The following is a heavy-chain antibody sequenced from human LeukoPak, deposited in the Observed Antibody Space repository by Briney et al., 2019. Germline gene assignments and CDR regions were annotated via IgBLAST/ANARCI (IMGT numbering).Heavy chain of an antibody. CDR2: IGTAGDT. CDR3: ARGRGWGTFDI. D-gene: IGHD3-10*01. V-gene: IGHV3-13*04. Sequence: GGTLRLSCAASGFTFSSYDMHWVRQGTGKGLEWVSAIGTAGDTYYPGSVKGRFTTSRENAKNSLYLQMNSLRVGDTAVYYCARGRGWGTFDIWGQGTMVTVSS. CDR1: GFTFSSYD. J-gene: IGHJ3*02.